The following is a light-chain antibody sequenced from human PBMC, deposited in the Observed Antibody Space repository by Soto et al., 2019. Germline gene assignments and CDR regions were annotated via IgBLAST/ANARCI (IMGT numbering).Light chain of an antibody. Sequence: QSVLTQPASVSGSPGQSITISCTGTSTDVGDYNFVFWYQQHAGKAPKLVISEVRNRPSGVSDRFSGSKSGNRASLTISGLQAEDEADYYRSSYTSSSTVVFGTGTKVTVL. CDR1: STDVGDYNF. CDR2: EVR. J-gene: IGLJ1*01. CDR3: SSYTSSSTVV. V-gene: IGLV2-14*01.